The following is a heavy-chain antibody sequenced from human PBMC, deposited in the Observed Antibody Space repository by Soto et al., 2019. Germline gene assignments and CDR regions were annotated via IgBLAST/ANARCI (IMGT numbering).Heavy chain of an antibody. CDR2: IFYGGDT. CDR1: GDSISSRSHY. D-gene: IGHD6-13*01. Sequence: TSETLSLTCTVSGDSISSRSHYWGWIRQPPGRGLEWIGSIFYGGDTYSNPSLKSRLYISIDTSKNHFSLNILSVTAADTAVYYCARHAYASSWFPDYWGPGTLVTVSS. J-gene: IGHJ4*02. CDR3: ARHAYASSWFPDY. V-gene: IGHV4-39*01.